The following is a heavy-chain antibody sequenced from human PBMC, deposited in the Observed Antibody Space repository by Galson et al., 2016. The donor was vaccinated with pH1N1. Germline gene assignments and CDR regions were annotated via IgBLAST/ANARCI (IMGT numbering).Heavy chain of an antibody. V-gene: IGHV3-30*01. CDR1: GFTFSSDA. Sequence: SLRLSCAASGFTFSSDAMHWVRQVPGKGLEWVAVISYDGSKKFYADSVKGRFTISRDNSKNTLYLHMNRLRPEDTAVYFCARVQWPEAFDIWGQGRVVTVSS. CDR3: ARVQWPEAFDI. J-gene: IGHJ3*02. D-gene: IGHD6-19*01. CDR2: ISYDGSKK.